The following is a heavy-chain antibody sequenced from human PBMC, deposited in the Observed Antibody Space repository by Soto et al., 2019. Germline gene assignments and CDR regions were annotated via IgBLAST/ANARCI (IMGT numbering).Heavy chain of an antibody. CDR2: ISAYNGNT. Sequence: ASVKVSCKASGYTFTSYGISWVRQAPGQGLEWMGWISAYNGNTNYAQKLQGRVTMTTDTSTSTAYMELRSLRSDDTAVYYCASVFSHNPYYYDSSGPLDYWGRGTLVTVS. D-gene: IGHD3-22*01. CDR1: GYTFTSYG. V-gene: IGHV1-18*01. J-gene: IGHJ4*02. CDR3: ASVFSHNPYYYDSSGPLDY.